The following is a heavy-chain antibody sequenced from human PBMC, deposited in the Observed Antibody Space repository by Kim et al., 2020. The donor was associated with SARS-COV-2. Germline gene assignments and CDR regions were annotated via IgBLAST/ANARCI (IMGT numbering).Heavy chain of an antibody. V-gene: IGHV1-46*01. CDR3: ARDPLGQQLVTMELDY. Sequence: ASVKVSCKASGYTFTSYYMHWVRQAPGQGLEWMGIINPSGGSTSYAQKFQGRVTMTRDTSTSTVYMELSSLRSEDTAVYYCARDPLGQQLVTMELDYWGQGTLVTVSS. D-gene: IGHD6-13*01. CDR2: INPSGGST. J-gene: IGHJ4*02. CDR1: GYTFTSYY.